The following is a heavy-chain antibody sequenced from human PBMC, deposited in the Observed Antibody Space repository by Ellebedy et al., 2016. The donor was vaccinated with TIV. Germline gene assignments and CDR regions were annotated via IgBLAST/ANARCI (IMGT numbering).Heavy chain of an antibody. CDR3: ARDLSYGDYGDQHAFDI. D-gene: IGHD4-17*01. Sequence: MPSETLSLTCTVSGGSISSGGCYWSWIRQHPGKGLEWIGYIYYSGSTYYNPSLKSRVTISVDTSKNQFSLKLSSVTAADTAVYYCARDLSYGDYGDQHAFDIWGQGTMVTVSS. J-gene: IGHJ3*02. CDR2: IYYSGST. CDR1: GGSISSGGCY. V-gene: IGHV4-31*03.